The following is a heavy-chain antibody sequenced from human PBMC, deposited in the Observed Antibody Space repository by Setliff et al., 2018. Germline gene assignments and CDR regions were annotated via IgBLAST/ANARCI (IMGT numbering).Heavy chain of an antibody. D-gene: IGHD3-10*01. Sequence: SETLSLTCTISGDSISDISYYWGFIRQSPGKGPEWIGSIYYSGTAYYNPSLESRVTMFVDTSKNQFSLRLSSVTAADTAVYYCARHVGTRSRGYNYYYYFMDVWGKGTTVTVSS. CDR3: ARHVGTRSRGYNYYYYFMDV. CDR1: GDSISDISYY. V-gene: IGHV4-39*01. CDR2: IYYSGTA. J-gene: IGHJ6*03.